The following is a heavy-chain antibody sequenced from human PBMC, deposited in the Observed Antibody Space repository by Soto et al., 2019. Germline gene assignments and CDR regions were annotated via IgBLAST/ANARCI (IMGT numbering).Heavy chain of an antibody. Sequence: QVQLVESGGGVVQPGRSLRLSCAASGFTFSSYAMHWVRQAPGKGLEWVAVISYDGSNKYYADSVKGRFTISRDNSKNTLYLQMNSLRAEDTAVYYCAREGGYYGVSPWFDYWGQGTLVTVSS. CDR1: GFTFSSYA. D-gene: IGHD1-26*01. V-gene: IGHV3-30-3*01. J-gene: IGHJ4*02. CDR3: AREGGYYGVSPWFDY. CDR2: ISYDGSNK.